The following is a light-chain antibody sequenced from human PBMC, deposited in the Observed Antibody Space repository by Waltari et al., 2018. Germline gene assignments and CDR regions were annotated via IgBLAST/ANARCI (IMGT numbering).Light chain of an antibody. Sequence: TQLTQSPSPLSPSVGGRVTTTCRANKDISNSLALYQQTPGKAPKLLLYAASTLESGVPVRFSGSGSGTDYTLTISSLQPEDFATYYCHQYYSLPRTFGQGTKVEVE. V-gene: IGKV1-NL1*01. CDR1: KDISNS. CDR2: AAS. J-gene: IGKJ1*01. CDR3: HQYYSLPRT.